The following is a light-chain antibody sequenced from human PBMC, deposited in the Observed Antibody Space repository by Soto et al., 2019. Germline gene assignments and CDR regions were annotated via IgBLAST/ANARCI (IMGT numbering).Light chain of an antibody. CDR2: TTS. J-gene: IGKJ1*01. Sequence: EIVMTQSPATLSVSPGERITISCRASQTVGSNLAWYQQKPGQAPRLLIYTTSSRATGVPAKSSGSGSGTEFTLTIDSLQSEDFVLYYCQQYNSWPRTFGQGTKVDIK. CDR3: QQYNSWPRT. V-gene: IGKV3-15*01. CDR1: QTVGSN.